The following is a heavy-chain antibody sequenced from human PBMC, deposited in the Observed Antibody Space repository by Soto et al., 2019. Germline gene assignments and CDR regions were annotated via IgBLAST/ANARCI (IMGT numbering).Heavy chain of an antibody. J-gene: IGHJ4*02. CDR3: ARHRQQLVLRAGPLDY. V-gene: IGHV4-59*08. Sequence: SETLSLTCTVSGGSISSYYWSWIRQPPGEGLEWIGYIYYSGSTNYNPSLKSRVTISVDTSKNQFSLKLSSVTAADTAVYYCARHRQQLVLRAGPLDYWGQGILVTVSS. CDR2: IYYSGST. CDR1: GGSISSYY. D-gene: IGHD6-13*01.